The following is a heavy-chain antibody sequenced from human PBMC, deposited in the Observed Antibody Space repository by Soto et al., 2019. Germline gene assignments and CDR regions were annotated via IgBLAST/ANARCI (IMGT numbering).Heavy chain of an antibody. V-gene: IGHV1-3*01. CDR2: INAGNGNT. J-gene: IGHJ4*02. CDR1: GYTFTSYA. D-gene: IGHD3-22*01. CDR3: GIGRITGYYDSSGYPVPFDY. Sequence: ASVKVSCKASGYTFTSYAMHWVRQAPGQRLEWMGWINAGNGNTKYSQKFQGRVTITRDASASTAYMELSSLRSEDTAVYYCGIGRITGYYDSSGYPVPFDYWGQGTLVTVSS.